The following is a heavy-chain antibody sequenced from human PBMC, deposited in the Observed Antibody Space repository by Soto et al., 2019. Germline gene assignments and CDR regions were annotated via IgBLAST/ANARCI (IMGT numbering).Heavy chain of an antibody. CDR1: RFTFSRYS. V-gene: IGHV3-48*01. D-gene: IGHD1-26*01. CDR2: ISSSSRTI. CDR3: AREYLAYSGSYLCGMDF. Sequence: GGSLRLSCVASRFTFSRYSMNWVRQAPGKGLEWVSYISSSSRTIYYADSVKGRFTISRDNAKNSLYLQMNSLRAEDTAVYYCAREYLAYSGSYLCGMDFWGQGTTVPVSS. J-gene: IGHJ6*02.